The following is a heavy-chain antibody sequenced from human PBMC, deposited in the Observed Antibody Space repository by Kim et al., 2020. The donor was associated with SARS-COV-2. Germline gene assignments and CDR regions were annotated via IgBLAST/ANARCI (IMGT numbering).Heavy chain of an antibody. CDR1: GFTFSTYW. CDR3: ATDMVHNSLDY. Sequence: GGSLRLSCAASGFTFSTYWMSWVRQAPGKGLEWVANTAQDGSEKYYVDSVKGRFTISRDNAKNSLYLQVNSLRADDTAVYYCATDMVHNSLDYWGQGTLVTVSS. V-gene: IGHV3-7*03. D-gene: IGHD3-10*01. CDR2: TAQDGSEK. J-gene: IGHJ4*02.